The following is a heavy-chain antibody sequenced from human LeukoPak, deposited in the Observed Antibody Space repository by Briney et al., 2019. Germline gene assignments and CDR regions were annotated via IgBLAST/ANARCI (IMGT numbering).Heavy chain of an antibody. Sequence: SETLPLTCIVSGGSISHSYWTWIRQPPGKGLEWIGYIHYSENTIYNPSLKSRVTISVDTSKKHFALKLSSVTAADTAVYYCATTAPFDSSGYLVSWGRGTLVTVSS. CDR3: ATTAPFDSSGYLVS. J-gene: IGHJ5*02. CDR1: GGSISHSY. V-gene: IGHV4-59*01. CDR2: IHYSENT. D-gene: IGHD3-22*01.